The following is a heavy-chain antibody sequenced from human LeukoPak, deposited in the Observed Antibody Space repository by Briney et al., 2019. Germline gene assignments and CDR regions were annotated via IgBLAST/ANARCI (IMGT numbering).Heavy chain of an antibody. CDR3: ARDRAVAGTHFDY. J-gene: IGHJ4*02. CDR1: GYTFTDYF. D-gene: IGHD6-19*01. V-gene: IGHV1-18*04. Sequence: GASVKVSCKASGYTFTDYFMHWVRQAPGQGLEWMGWISAYNGNTNYAQKLQGRVTMTTDTSTSTAYMELRSLRSDDTAVYYCARDRAVAGTHFDYWGQGTLVTVSS. CDR2: ISAYNGNT.